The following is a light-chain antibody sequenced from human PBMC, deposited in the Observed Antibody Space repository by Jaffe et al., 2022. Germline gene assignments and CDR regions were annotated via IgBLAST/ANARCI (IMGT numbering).Light chain of an antibody. Sequence: QSALTQPASVSGSPGQSITISCTGTSSDVGGYNYVSWYQHHPGEAPNLMVYDVTNRPSGVSNRFSGSKSGNTASLTISGLQAEDEADYYCSSYTSSSTLYVFGTGTKVTVL. CDR1: SSDVGGYNY. CDR3: SSYTSSSTLYV. CDR2: DVT. J-gene: IGLJ1*01. V-gene: IGLV2-14*01.